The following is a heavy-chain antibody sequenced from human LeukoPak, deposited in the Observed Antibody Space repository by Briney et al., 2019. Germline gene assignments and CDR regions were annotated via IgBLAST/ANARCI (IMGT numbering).Heavy chain of an antibody. Sequence: SETLSLTCAVSGYSISSGYYWGWIRQPPGKGLEWIGSIYHSGSTYYNPSLKSRVTISVDTSKNQFSLKLSSVTAADTAVYYCARGVVGYYMDVWGKGTTVTVSS. J-gene: IGHJ6*03. CDR2: IYHSGST. CDR3: ARGVVGYYMDV. V-gene: IGHV4-38-2*01. CDR1: GYSISSGYY.